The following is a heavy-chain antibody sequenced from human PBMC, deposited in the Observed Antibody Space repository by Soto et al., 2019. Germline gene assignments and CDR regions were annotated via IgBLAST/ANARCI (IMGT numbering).Heavy chain of an antibody. D-gene: IGHD2-2*02. Sequence: PGGSLRFSCVGSGFTFSTYSINWVRQAPGKGLEWVSSISSRSDIYYADSVKGRFTITRDNAKNSVSLRMNSLRAEDTAVYYCAREYTAWPLAYGLDVWGQGTTVTVSS. V-gene: IGHV3-21*01. CDR3: AREYTAWPLAYGLDV. CDR2: ISSRSDI. CDR1: GFTFSTYS. J-gene: IGHJ6*02.